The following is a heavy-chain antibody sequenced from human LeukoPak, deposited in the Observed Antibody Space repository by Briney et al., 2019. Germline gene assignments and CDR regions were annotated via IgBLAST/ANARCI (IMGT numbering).Heavy chain of an antibody. J-gene: IGHJ4*02. CDR1: GFTVSSTY. Sequence: GGSLRLSCAASGFTVSSTYMSWVRQAPGKGLEWVSVIYSGGSTYYADSVKGRFTVSRDNSKNTLYLQMNSLRAEDTAVYYCARDRLYSSSSEDYWGQGTLVTVSS. D-gene: IGHD6-6*01. CDR3: ARDRLYSSSSEDY. CDR2: IYSGGST. V-gene: IGHV3-53*01.